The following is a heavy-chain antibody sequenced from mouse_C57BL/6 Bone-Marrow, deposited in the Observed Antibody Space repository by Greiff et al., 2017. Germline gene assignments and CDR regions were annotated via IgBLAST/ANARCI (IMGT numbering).Heavy chain of an antibody. D-gene: IGHD1-1*01. CDR2: IRLKSDNYAT. Sequence: EVNLVESGGGLVQPGGSMKLSCVASGFTFSNYWMNWVRQSPEKGLEWVAQIRLKSDNYATHYAESVKGRFTISRDDSKSSVYLQMNNLRAEDTGIYYCPVFITTVVATGAMDYWGQGTSVTVSS. V-gene: IGHV6-3*01. CDR3: PVFITTVVATGAMDY. CDR1: GFTFSNYW. J-gene: IGHJ4*01.